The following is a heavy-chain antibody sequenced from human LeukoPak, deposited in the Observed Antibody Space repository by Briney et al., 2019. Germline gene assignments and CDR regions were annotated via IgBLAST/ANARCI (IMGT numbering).Heavy chain of an antibody. CDR3: ARVYGSGTYRMDV. D-gene: IGHD3-10*01. V-gene: IGHV3-7*04. Sequence: PGGSLRLSCAASGFTFSSYWMSWVRQAPGKGLEWVANIKQDGSEKYYVDSVKGRFTISRDNAKNSLYLQMNSLRAEDTAVYYCARVYGSGTYRMDVWGQGTTVSVSS. CDR1: GFTFSSYW. CDR2: IKQDGSEK. J-gene: IGHJ6*02.